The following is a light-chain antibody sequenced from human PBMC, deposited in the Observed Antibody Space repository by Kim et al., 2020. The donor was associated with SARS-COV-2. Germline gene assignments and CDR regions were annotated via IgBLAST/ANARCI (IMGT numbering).Light chain of an antibody. CDR2: AAY. J-gene: IGKJ2*01. CDR1: QSISSY. V-gene: IGKV1-39*01. Sequence: SASVGDRVTITCQASQSISSYLNWYQQKPGKAPKLLIYAAYSLQSWVPSRFSGSGSGTDFTLTMSSLQPEDFATYYCQQSYSSPYTFGQGTKLEI. CDR3: QQSYSSPYT.